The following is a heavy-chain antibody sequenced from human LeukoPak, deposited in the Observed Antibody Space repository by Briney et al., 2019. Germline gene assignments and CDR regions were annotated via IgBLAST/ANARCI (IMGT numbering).Heavy chain of an antibody. CDR3: ARVSYYYDPDGFDF. D-gene: IGHD3-22*01. V-gene: IGHV4-4*07. Sequence: SETLSLTCTVSGGSISSYYWSWIRQPAGKGLEWIGRIHTSGSTNYNPSLKSRVTMSVDTSKNQFSLKLSSVTAADTAVYYCARVSYYYDPDGFDFWGQGTMVTVSS. J-gene: IGHJ3*01. CDR2: IHTSGST. CDR1: GGSISSYY.